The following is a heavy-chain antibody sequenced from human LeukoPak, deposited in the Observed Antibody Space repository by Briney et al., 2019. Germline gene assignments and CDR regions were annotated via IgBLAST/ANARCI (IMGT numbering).Heavy chain of an antibody. CDR1: GFTFDDYG. Sequence: GGSLRLSCAASGFTFDDYGMSWVRQAPGKGLEWVSGINWNGGSTGYADSVKGRFTISRDNAKNSLYLQMNSLRAEGTALYYCARGTLKAAATDFDYWGQGTLVTVSS. V-gene: IGHV3-20*04. CDR3: ARGTLKAAATDFDY. D-gene: IGHD6-13*01. CDR2: INWNGGST. J-gene: IGHJ4*02.